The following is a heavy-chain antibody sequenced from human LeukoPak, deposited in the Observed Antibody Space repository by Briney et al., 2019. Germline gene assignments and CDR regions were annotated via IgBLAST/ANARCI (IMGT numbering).Heavy chain of an antibody. J-gene: IGHJ4*02. D-gene: IGHD1-26*01. CDR1: GFTFSSYW. CDR3: ARDLGMGAAIK. CDR2: IKQDGSEK. Sequence: GGSLRLSCAASGFTFSSYWMSWVRQAPGKGLEWEANIKQDGSEKYYVDSVKGRFTISRDNAKNSLYLQMNSLRAEDTAVYYCARDLGMGAAIKWGQGTLVTVSS. V-gene: IGHV3-7*01.